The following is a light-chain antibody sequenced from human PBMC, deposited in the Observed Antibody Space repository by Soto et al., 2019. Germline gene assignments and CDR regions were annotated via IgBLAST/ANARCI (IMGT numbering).Light chain of an antibody. Sequence: EVMLTKSLATVSFYPGERATLSCKASQSVSSYLAWYHQKPGQAPRLLIYGASSRATGIPDRFSGSGSGTDFTLTISSLEPEDVAVYYCQQRSNWPLTLGQGTRLEIK. CDR1: QSVSSY. V-gene: IGKV3-11*01. CDR2: GAS. J-gene: IGKJ5*01. CDR3: QQRSNWPLT.